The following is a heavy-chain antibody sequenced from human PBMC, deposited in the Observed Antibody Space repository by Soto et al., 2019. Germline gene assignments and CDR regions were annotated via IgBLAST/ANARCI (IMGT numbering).Heavy chain of an antibody. J-gene: IGHJ6*02. CDR2: IIPVFRTT. CDR3: ARDRGMVRGVSRSLYGMDV. Sequence: SSVKVSCKASGGNFSSYAISWLRQAPGQGLEWMGGIIPVFRTTNYEQKLQGRVTITADGSTSTAYMELSSLRSEDTAVYYCARDRGMVRGVSRSLYGMDVWG. V-gene: IGHV1-69*13. D-gene: IGHD3-10*01. CDR1: GGNFSSYA.